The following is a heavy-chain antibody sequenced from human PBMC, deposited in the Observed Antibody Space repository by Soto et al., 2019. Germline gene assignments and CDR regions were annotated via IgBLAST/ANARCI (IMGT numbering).Heavy chain of an antibody. CDR3: ARDLSSVDYGGNPIDY. CDR1: GYTFTSYA. V-gene: IGHV1-3*01. D-gene: IGHD4-17*01. J-gene: IGHJ4*02. Sequence: QVQLVQSGAEVKKPGASVKVSCKASGYTFTSYAMHWVRQAPGQRLEWMGWINAGNGNTKYSQKFQGRVTITRDTSASTAYMELSSLRSEDTAVYYCARDLSSVDYGGNPIDYWGQGTLVTVSS. CDR2: INAGNGNT.